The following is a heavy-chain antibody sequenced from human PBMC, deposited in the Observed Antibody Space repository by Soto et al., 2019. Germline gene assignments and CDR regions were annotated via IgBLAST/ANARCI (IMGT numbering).Heavy chain of an antibody. CDR3: ARDHLLRPAHDFFYGSDV. CDR2: IPQDAGYG. CDR1: GFTFSMYS. V-gene: IGHV3-7*03. Sequence: GGYLRLPCQVSGFTFSMYSLSWVGKSPGKGLEWVAKIPQDAGYGHYANAVMGRFTITRDNGKNPLFLQLNNLRADATAASYCARDHLLRPAHDFFYGSDVWGRGATVTVSS. J-gene: IGHJ6*02. D-gene: IGHD2-15*01.